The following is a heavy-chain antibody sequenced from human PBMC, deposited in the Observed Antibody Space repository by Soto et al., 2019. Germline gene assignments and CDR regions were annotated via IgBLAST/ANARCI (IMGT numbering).Heavy chain of an antibody. D-gene: IGHD1-26*01. CDR3: ASSSGNNYGVGTNYYFDY. J-gene: IGHJ4*02. CDR2: IIPIFGTA. Sequence: QVQLVQSGAEVKKPGSSVKVSCKTSGGTFSTYSIVWVRQAPGVGLEWMGGIIPIFGTANYAQKFQDRVTITADKSTNTAFMVLSSLKSEDTAMYYCASSSGNNYGVGTNYYFDYWGQGTLVTVSS. CDR1: GGTFSTYS. V-gene: IGHV1-69*06.